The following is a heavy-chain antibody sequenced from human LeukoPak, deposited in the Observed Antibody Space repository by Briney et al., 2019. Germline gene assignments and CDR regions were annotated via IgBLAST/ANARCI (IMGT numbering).Heavy chain of an antibody. CDR2: IFHSGST. V-gene: IGHV4-30-4*01. J-gene: IGHJ4*02. D-gene: IGHD3-9*01. Sequence: SETLSLTCTVSGGSISSGDYYWSWIRQPPGKGLEWIGYIFHSGSTYYNPSLKSRVSISVHTSKNQFSLKLSSVTAADTAVYYCARDRYFIGFDYWGQGTLVTVSS. CDR1: GGSISSGDYY. CDR3: ARDRYFIGFDY.